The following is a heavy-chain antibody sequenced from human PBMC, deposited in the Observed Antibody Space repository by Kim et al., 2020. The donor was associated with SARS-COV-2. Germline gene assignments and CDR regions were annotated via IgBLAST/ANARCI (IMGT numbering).Heavy chain of an antibody. Sequence: SETLSLTCTVSGGSISSSSYYWGWIRQPPGKGLEWIGSIYYSGSTYYNPSLKSRVTISVDTSKNQFSLKLSSVTAADTAVYYCARSYSSSWSWFGPEMDVWGQGTTVTVSS. CDR2: IYYSGST. D-gene: IGHD6-13*01. CDR3: ARSYSSSWSWFGPEMDV. V-gene: IGHV4-39*01. CDR1: GGSISSSSYY. J-gene: IGHJ6*02.